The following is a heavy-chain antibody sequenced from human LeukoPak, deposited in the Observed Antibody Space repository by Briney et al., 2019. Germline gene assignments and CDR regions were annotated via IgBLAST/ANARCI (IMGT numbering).Heavy chain of an antibody. J-gene: IGHJ3*02. CDR2: INYSGST. V-gene: IGHV4-59*08. Sequence: HPSETLSLTRTVSGGFISGYYWTWIRQPPGKGLEWIGYINYSGSTNYNPSLQSRVTTSVDTSKSEFSLKVTSVTAADTAVYYCARTSPSLVGAFDIWGQGTMVTVSS. CDR1: GGFISGYY. CDR3: ARTSPSLVGAFDI. D-gene: IGHD2-15*01.